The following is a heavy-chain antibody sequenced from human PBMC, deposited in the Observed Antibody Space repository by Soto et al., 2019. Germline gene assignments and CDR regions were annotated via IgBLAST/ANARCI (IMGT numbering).Heavy chain of an antibody. D-gene: IGHD3-16*02. V-gene: IGHV1-69*01. J-gene: IGHJ4*02. CDR2: IIPIFDTP. CDR3: ASSMGSGGVVGGFDY. CDR1: GGTFNKYA. Sequence: QVQLVQSGAEVKKPGSAVKISCKASGGTFNKYAMNWVRQAPGQGLEWMGGIIPIFDTPNYAQKFQGRLTVTVDESTTTAYMDLSSLRSDDTAVYYCASSMGSGGVVGGFDYWGQGTQVTVSS.